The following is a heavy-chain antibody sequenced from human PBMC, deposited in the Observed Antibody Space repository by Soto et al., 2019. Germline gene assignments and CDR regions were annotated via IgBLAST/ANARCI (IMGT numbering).Heavy chain of an antibody. CDR3: ARGSPVTGGNCSGGSCHPYYYYYMDV. D-gene: IGHD2-15*01. Sequence: SVKVSCKASGGTFSSYTISWVRQAPGQGLEWMGRIIPILGIANYAQKFQGRVTITADKSTSTAYMELSSLRSEDTAVYYCARGSPVTGGNCSGGSCHPYYYYYMDVWGKGTTVTVSS. V-gene: IGHV1-69*02. CDR2: IIPILGIA. J-gene: IGHJ6*03. CDR1: GGTFSSYT.